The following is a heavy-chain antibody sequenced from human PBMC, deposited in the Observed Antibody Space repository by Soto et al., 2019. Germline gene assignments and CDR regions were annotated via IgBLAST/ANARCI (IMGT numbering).Heavy chain of an antibody. CDR2: IYDRGSI. V-gene: IGHV4-34*01. CDR1: GGFLMGFY. D-gene: IGHD3-9*01. CDR3: ARESHDILTGPPWVWYFDL. Sequence: QVQLQQWGAGPLRPLETSPPTSGEPGGFLMGFYWAWTRRPPGRGLEWIGEIYDRGSINYNPSLKSRVSISVDTSKNHYSLNLRSVTAADTAVYYCARESHDILTGPPWVWYFDLWGRGTLVTVSS. J-gene: IGHJ2*01.